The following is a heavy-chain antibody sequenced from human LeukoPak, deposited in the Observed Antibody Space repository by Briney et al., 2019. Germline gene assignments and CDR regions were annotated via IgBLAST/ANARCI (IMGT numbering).Heavy chain of an antibody. J-gene: IGHJ4*02. CDR1: GFTVSSNY. CDR2: IYSGGST. V-gene: IGHV3-66*01. Sequence: PGGSLRLSCAASGFTVSSNYMSWVRQAPGKGLEWVSVIYSGGSTYYADSVEGRFTISRDNGKNSLHLLLSSLRADDTAVYFCVRESITGHRDFDYWGQGTLITVSS. D-gene: IGHD1-20*01. CDR3: VRESITGHRDFDY.